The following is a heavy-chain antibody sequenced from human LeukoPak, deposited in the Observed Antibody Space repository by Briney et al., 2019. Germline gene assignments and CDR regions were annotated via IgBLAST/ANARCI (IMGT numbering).Heavy chain of an antibody. V-gene: IGHV3-9*01. CDR2: ISWNSGSI. CDR1: GFTFDDYA. Sequence: GGSLRLSCAASGFTFDDYAMHWVRQAPGKGLEWVSGISWNSGSIGYADSAKGRFTISRDNAKNSLYLQMNSLRAEDTALYYCAKDIFSYGYPGNFDYWGQGTLVTVSS. D-gene: IGHD5-18*01. CDR3: AKDIFSYGYPGNFDY. J-gene: IGHJ4*02.